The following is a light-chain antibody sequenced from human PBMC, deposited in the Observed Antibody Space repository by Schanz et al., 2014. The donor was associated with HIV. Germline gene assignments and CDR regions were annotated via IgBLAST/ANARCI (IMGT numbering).Light chain of an antibody. CDR3: EQYKNRSPFT. CDR1: QGISSA. Sequence: AIQLPQSPSSLSASVGDRVTITCRASQGISSALAWYQQKPGKVPKFLIYDASSLESGVPSRFSGSGSGTDFTLTISSLQPDDLGSYYCEQYKNRSPFTFGQGTRLEIK. CDR2: DAS. V-gene: IGKV1D-13*01. J-gene: IGKJ2*01.